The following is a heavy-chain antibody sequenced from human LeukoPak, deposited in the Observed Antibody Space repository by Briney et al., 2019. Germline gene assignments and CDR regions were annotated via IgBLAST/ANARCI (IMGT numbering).Heavy chain of an antibody. V-gene: IGHV1-2*04. J-gene: IGHJ4*02. CDR1: GYTFTGYY. Sequence: GASVKVSCKASGYTFTGYYMHWVRQAPRQGLEWMGWINPNSGGTNYAQKFQGWVTMTRDTSISTAYMELSRLRSDDTAVYYCAREGCSGGSCYDFDYWGQGTLVTVSS. CDR3: AREGCSGGSCYDFDY. D-gene: IGHD2-15*01. CDR2: INPNSGGT.